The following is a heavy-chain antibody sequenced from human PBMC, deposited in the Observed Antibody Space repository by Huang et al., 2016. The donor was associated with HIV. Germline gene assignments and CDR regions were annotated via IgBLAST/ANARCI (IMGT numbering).Heavy chain of an antibody. CDR3: ARAPHYGSGSYYY. D-gene: IGHD3-10*01. CDR2: ITQSGST. Sequence: QVQLHQWGAGLLKPSETLSLTCAVYGGSFSGYYWSWIRQPPGKGLEWIGEITQSGSTNYNPSLKSRVTRSEETSKNQFSLKLSSVTAADTAVYYCARAPHYGSGSYYYWGQGTLVTVSS. V-gene: IGHV4-34*01. J-gene: IGHJ4*02. CDR1: GGSFSGYY.